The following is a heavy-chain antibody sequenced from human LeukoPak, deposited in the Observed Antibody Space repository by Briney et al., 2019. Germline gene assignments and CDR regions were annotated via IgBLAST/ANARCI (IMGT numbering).Heavy chain of an antibody. V-gene: IGHV3-74*01. CDR1: GSTFSAYW. J-gene: IGHJ4*02. CDR3: ARGEMATIY. CDR2: INSEGSST. Sequence: PGGSLRLSCAASGSTFSAYWMHWVRQAPGKGLVWVSRINSEGSSTNYADSVKGRFTISRDNAKKTLYLQMNSLRAEDTAVYYCARGEMATIYWGQGTLVTVSS. D-gene: IGHD5-24*01.